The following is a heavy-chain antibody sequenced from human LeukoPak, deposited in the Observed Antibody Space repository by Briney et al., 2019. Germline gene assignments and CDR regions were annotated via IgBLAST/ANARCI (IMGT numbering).Heavy chain of an antibody. V-gene: IGHV3-23*01. CDR3: VREDTPAIANY. Sequence: GGSLRLSCEASGFNFANHAMSWVRQTAGKGREWVSAISGGGDITYYADSVKGRFTISRDNSKDTLFLQMHSLRPGDTAVYYCVREDTPAIANYWGQGTLVTISS. CDR1: GFNFANHA. D-gene: IGHD2-21*01. J-gene: IGHJ4*02. CDR2: ISGGGDIT.